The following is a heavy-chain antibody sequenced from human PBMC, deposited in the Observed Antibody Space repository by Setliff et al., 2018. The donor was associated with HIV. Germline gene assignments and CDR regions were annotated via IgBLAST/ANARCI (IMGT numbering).Heavy chain of an antibody. J-gene: IGHJ6*03. CDR2: IYPNTGAT. V-gene: IGHV1-2*06. CDR3: ARIPCSGGNCYRPPNHYHMDV. Sequence: ASVKVSCKASGYNFNAFYMHWVRRAPGQALEWMGRIYPNTGATRVAVKFRGRVTMTRDTSISTAYMELRGLTTDDAAVYYCARIPCSGGNCYRPPNHYHMDVWGQGTTVTVSS. D-gene: IGHD2-15*01. CDR1: GYNFNAFY.